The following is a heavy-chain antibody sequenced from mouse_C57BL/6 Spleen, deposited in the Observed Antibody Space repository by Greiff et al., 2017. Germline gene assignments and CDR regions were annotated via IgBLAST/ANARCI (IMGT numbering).Heavy chain of an antibody. V-gene: IGHV1-59*01. CDR3: APDSSGYRDYAMDY. CDR2: IDPSDSYT. D-gene: IGHD3-2*02. Sequence: QVQLQQPGAELVRPGTSVKLSCKASGYTFTSYWMHWVKQRPGQGLEWIRVIDPSDSYTNYNQKFKGKDTLTVDTSSSTAYMQLSSLTSEDSAVYYCAPDSSGYRDYAMDYWGQGTSVTVSS. J-gene: IGHJ4*01. CDR1: GYTFTSYW.